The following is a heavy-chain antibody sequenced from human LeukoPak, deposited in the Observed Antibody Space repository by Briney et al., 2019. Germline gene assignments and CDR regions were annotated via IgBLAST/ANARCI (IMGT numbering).Heavy chain of an antibody. V-gene: IGHV1-18*01. Sequence: GASVKVSCKASGYTFTSYGISWVRQAPGQGLEWMGWISAYNGNTNYAQKLQGRVTITTDTSTSTPYMELKSLRSDDTAVYYCVLSGSYAPFYYRGQGTLVTVSS. CDR2: ISAYNGNT. D-gene: IGHD1-26*01. CDR3: VLSGSYAPFYY. J-gene: IGHJ4*02. CDR1: GYTFTSYG.